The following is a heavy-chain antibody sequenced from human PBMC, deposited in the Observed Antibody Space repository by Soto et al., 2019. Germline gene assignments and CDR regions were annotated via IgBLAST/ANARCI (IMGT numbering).Heavy chain of an antibody. CDR1: GGSFSGYY. D-gene: IGHD6-13*01. Sequence: WETLSLTCAVYGGSFSGYYWSWIRQPPGKGLEWIGEINHSGSTNYNPSLKSRVTISVDTSKNQFSLKLSSVTAADTAVYYCARGRYSSSWYYNWFDPWGQGTLVTVSS. J-gene: IGHJ5*02. V-gene: IGHV4-34*01. CDR3: ARGRYSSSWYYNWFDP. CDR2: INHSGST.